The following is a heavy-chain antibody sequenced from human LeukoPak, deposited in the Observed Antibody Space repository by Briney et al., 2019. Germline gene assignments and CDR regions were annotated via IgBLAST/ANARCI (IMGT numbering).Heavy chain of an antibody. D-gene: IGHD3-10*01. CDR1: GGSISSHY. Sequence: PSETLSLTCTVSGGSISSHYRSWIRQPAGKGLEWIGRIYTSGSTNYNPSLKSRVTMSVDTSKNQFSLKLSSVTAADTAVYYCARESTSRGPGSDFYYYMDVWGKGTTVTVSS. V-gene: IGHV4-4*07. CDR3: ARESTSRGPGSDFYYYMDV. CDR2: IYTSGST. J-gene: IGHJ6*03.